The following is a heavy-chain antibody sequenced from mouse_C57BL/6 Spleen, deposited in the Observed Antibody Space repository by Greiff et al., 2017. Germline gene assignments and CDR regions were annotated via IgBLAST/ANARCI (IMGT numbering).Heavy chain of an antibody. CDR3: VRHNYDGTAAWFAY. D-gene: IGHD2-4*01. Sequence: VKDRFTISRDDSESMLYLQMNNLKTEDTAMYYCVRHNYDGTAAWFAYWGQGTLVTVSA. J-gene: IGHJ3*01. V-gene: IGHV10-1*01.